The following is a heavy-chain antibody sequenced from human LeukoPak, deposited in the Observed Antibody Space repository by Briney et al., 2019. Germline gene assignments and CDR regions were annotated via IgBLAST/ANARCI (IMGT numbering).Heavy chain of an antibody. CDR1: GYTFTGYY. CDR2: INPNSGGT. V-gene: IGHV1-2*02. J-gene: IGHJ4*02. Sequence: ASVKVSCKASGYTFTGYYMHWVRQAPGQGPEWMGWINPNSGGTNYAQKFQGRVTMTRDTSISTAYMELSRLRSDDTAVYYCARSGGVVRGVITSWGQGTLVTVSS. D-gene: IGHD3-10*01. CDR3: ARSGGVVRGVITS.